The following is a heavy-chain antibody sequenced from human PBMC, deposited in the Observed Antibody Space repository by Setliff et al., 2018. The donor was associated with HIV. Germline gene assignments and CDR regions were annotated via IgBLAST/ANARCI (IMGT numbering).Heavy chain of an antibody. J-gene: IGHJ4*02. CDR2: INAFTGNT. D-gene: IGHD3-10*01. V-gene: IGHV1-18*01. Sequence: ASVKVSCKASGYTFSNYGLSWVRQAPGQGLAWVGWINAFTGNTNYAQKFQGRVTLTTNTSTNTAYMELRGLKSDDTAMYYCARDSEAGVWGQGTLVTVSS. CDR1: GYTFSNYG. CDR3: ARDSEAGV.